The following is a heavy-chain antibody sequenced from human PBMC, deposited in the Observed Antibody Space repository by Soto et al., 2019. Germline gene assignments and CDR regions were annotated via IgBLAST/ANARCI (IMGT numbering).Heavy chain of an antibody. CDR3: ARDKHYDFWSGYFYYYYYGMDV. CDR2: ISSSSSYI. Sequence: GGSLRLSCAASGFTFSSYRMNWVRQAPGKGLEWVSSISSSSSYIYYADSVKGRFTISRDNAKNSLYLQMNSLRAEDTAVYYCARDKHYDFWSGYFYYYYYGMDVWGQGTTVTVSS. V-gene: IGHV3-21*01. CDR1: GFTFSSYR. D-gene: IGHD3-3*01. J-gene: IGHJ6*02.